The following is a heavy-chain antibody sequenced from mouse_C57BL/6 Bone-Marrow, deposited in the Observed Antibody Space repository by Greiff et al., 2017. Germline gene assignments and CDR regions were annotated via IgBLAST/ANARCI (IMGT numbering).Heavy chain of an antibody. D-gene: IGHD4-1*01. CDR3: AREVGRDY. V-gene: IGHV3-6*01. CDR1: GYSITSGYY. J-gene: IGHJ2*01. CDR2: ISYDGSN. Sequence: EVQLQESGPGLVKPSQSLSLTCSVTGYSITSGYYWNWIRQFPGNKLEWMGYISYDGSNNYNPSLKNRISITRDTSKNQFFLKLNSVTTEDTATYYCAREVGRDYWGQGTTLTVSS.